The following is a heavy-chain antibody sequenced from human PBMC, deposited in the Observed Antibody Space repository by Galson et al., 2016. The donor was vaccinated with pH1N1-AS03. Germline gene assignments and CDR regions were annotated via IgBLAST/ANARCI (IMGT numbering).Heavy chain of an antibody. V-gene: IGHV3-21*01. CDR2: ISFSSTYI. CDR3: ARVLSTAAVHSLDV. J-gene: IGHJ6*02. D-gene: IGHD6-13*01. CDR1: GFTFSSHS. Sequence: SLRLSCAASGFTFSSHSMNWVRQAPGKGLEWVSAISFSSTYIYYADSVQGRFTISRDDAKNSLHQQMSSLRVEDTAVYYCARVLSTAAVHSLDVWGQGTKVTVSS.